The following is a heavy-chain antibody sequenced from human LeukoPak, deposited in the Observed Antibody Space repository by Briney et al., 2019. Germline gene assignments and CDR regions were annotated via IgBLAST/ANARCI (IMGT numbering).Heavy chain of an antibody. J-gene: IGHJ4*02. V-gene: IGHV1-2*06. CDR3: ATSQLGDC. CDR1: GYTFTDYY. CDR2: INPNNGGT. D-gene: IGHD1-1*01. Sequence: GASVKVSCKASGYTFTDYYIHWVRQAPGQGLEWVGRINPNNGGTNYAQKFQDRVTMTRDTSISTAYMELSRLRSDDTAVYYCATSQLGDCWGQGTLVTVSS.